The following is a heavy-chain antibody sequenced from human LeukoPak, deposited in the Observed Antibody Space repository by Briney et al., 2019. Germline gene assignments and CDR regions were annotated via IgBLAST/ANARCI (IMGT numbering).Heavy chain of an antibody. CDR1: GFTFDDYT. Sequence: GGSLRLSCAASGFTFDDYTMHWVRQAPGKGLEWVSLISWDGGSTYYADSVKGRFTISRDNSKNSLYLQMNSLRTEDTALYYCAKDIHEVGATSNGMDVWGQGTTVTVSS. V-gene: IGHV3-43*01. CDR3: AKDIHEVGATSNGMDV. J-gene: IGHJ6*02. CDR2: ISWDGGST. D-gene: IGHD1-26*01.